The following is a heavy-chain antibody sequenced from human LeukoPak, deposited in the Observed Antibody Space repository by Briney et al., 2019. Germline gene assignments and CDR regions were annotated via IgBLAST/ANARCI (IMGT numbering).Heavy chain of an antibody. CDR3: AKDMSYSGSYSVY. J-gene: IGHJ4*02. CDR1: GFTFSSYA. Sequence: GGSLRLSCAASGFTFSSYAMSWVPQAPGKGLEWVSAISGSGGSTYYADSVKGRFTISRDNSKNTLYLQMNSLRAEDTAVYYCAKDMSYSGSYSVYWGQGTLVTVSS. D-gene: IGHD1-26*01. V-gene: IGHV3-23*01. CDR2: ISGSGGST.